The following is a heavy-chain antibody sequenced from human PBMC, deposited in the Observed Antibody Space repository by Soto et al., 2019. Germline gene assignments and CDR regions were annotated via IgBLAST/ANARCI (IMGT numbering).Heavy chain of an antibody. CDR1: GFSLSNARMG. J-gene: IGHJ4*02. V-gene: IGHV2-26*01. CDR2: IFSNDEK. CDR3: ARISYYYDSSGYYYPDY. Sequence: SGPTLVNPTETLTLTCTVSGFSLSNARMGVSWIRQPPGKALEWLAHIFSNDEKSYSTSLKSRLTISKDTSKSQAVLTMTNMDPVDTATYYCARISYYYDSSGYYYPDYWGQGTLVTVSS. D-gene: IGHD3-22*01.